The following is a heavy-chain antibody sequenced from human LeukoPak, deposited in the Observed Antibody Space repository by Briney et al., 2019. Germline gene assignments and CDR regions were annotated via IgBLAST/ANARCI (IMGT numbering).Heavy chain of an antibody. CDR3: ARDRVRDSSGNFWYFDL. CDR1: GFTFDDYG. CDR2: INWNGGST. D-gene: IGHD3-22*01. Sequence: PGGSLRLSCAASGFTFDDYGMSWVRQAPGKGLEWVSGINWNGGSTGYADSVKGRFTISRDNAKNSLYLQMNSLRAEDTALYYCARDRVRDSSGNFWYFDLWGRGTLVTVSS. V-gene: IGHV3-20*04. J-gene: IGHJ2*01.